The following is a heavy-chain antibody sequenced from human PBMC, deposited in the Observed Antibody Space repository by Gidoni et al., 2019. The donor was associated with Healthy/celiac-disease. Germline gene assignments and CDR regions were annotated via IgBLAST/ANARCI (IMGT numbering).Heavy chain of an antibody. V-gene: IGHV1-69*01. CDR1: GCTFSSYA. D-gene: IGHD6-6*01. Sequence: QGQLVQSGAAVKKAGSSAQVSCKASGCTFSSYAISWVRQAPGQGLEWMGGIIPIFGTANYAQKFQGRVTITADESTSTAYMELSSLRSEDTAVYYCARSQGSSGPWYYYYMDVWGKGTTVTVSS. CDR2: IIPIFGTA. J-gene: IGHJ6*03. CDR3: ARSQGSSGPWYYYYMDV.